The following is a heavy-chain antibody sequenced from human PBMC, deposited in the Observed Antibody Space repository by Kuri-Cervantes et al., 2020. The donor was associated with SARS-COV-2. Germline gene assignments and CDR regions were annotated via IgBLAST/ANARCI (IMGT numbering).Heavy chain of an antibody. D-gene: IGHD5-18*01. CDR1: AGTFSSYA. Sequence: SVKVSCKASAGTFSSYAISWVRQDPGQGLEWMGGNIPIFGTANYEQKFQGRVTITADESTNTAYMELSNRRSEDTAVYYCSTPERGYIYGGYFDYWGQGTMVTVSS. CDR2: NIPIFGTA. V-gene: IGHV1-69*13. CDR3: STPERGYIYGGYFDY. J-gene: IGHJ4*02.